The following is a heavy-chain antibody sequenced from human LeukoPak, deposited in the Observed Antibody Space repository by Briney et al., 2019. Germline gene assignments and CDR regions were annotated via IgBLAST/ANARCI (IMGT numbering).Heavy chain of an antibody. J-gene: IGHJ5*02. D-gene: IGHD3-16*01. Sequence: PSETLSLTCSISGDSITTNSYWWGWIRQSPGKGLECIGSIYSSGNSYSNSSLTTRATISPDTSKNQYSLRLTSVTAADTAISYCARRGIWDLQIGNWFDRWGQGIMVIVSS. CDR1: GDSITTNSYW. CDR2: IYSSGNS. V-gene: IGHV4-39*01. CDR3: ARRGIWDLQIGNWFDR.